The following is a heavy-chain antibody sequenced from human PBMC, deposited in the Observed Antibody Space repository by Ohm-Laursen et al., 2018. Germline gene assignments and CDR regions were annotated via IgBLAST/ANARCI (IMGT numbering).Heavy chain of an antibody. D-gene: IGHD1-26*01. CDR3: AKGIRENYYYYAMDV. CDR1: GFTVSSNY. V-gene: IGHV3-9*01. CDR2: ISWNSGSI. J-gene: IGHJ6*02. Sequence: SLRLSCAASGFTVSSNYMSWVRQAPGKGLEWVSGISWNSGSIGYADSVKGRFTISRDNAKNSLYLQMDSLRAEDTALYYCAKGIRENYYYYAMDVWGQGTTVTVSS.